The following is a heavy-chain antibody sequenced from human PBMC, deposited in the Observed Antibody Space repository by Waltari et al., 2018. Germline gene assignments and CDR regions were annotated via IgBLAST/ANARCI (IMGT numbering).Heavy chain of an antibody. Sequence: QVQLVESGGGVVQPGRSLRLSCAASGFTFSSYGMHWVRQAPGKGLEWVAVISYDGSNKYYADSVKGRFTISRDNSKNTLYLEMNSLRGEDTAVYYCAKCEVVGTNFACLRFDSWGQGTLVTVSS. D-gene: IGHD2-15*01. CDR2: ISYDGSNK. CDR1: GFTFSSYG. CDR3: AKCEVVGTNFACLRFDS. V-gene: IGHV3-30*18. J-gene: IGHJ5*01.